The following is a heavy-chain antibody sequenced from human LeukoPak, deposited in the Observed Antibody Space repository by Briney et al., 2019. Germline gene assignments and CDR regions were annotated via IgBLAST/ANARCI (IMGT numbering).Heavy chain of an antibody. CDR1: GFTFSSYS. CDR2: ISSSSSYI. CDR3: ARDLGWGSYDFWSGYYTPYYGMDV. D-gene: IGHD3-3*01. Sequence: PGGSLRLSRAASGFTFSSYSMNWVRQAPGKGLEWVSSISSSSSYIYYADSVKGRFTISRDNAKNSLYLQMNSLRAEDTAVYYCARDLGWGSYDFWSGYYTPYYGMDVWGQGTTVTVSS. J-gene: IGHJ6*02. V-gene: IGHV3-21*01.